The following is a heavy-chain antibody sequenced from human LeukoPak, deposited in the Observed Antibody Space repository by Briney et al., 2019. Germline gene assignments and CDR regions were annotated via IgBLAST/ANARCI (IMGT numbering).Heavy chain of an antibody. V-gene: IGHV3-23*01. J-gene: IGHJ4*02. CDR1: GFTFSSYA. Sequence: GXSLRLSCAASGFTFSSYAMSWVRQAPGKGLEWVSAISGSGGSTYYADSGKGRFTISRDNSKNTLYLQMNSLRPEDTAVYYCAKDPLLYGSGSYYFDNWGQGTLVTVSS. CDR2: ISGSGGST. D-gene: IGHD3-10*01. CDR3: AKDPLLYGSGSYYFDN.